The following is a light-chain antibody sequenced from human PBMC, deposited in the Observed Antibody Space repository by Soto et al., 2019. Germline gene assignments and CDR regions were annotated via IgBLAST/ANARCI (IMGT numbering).Light chain of an antibody. CDR2: QTS. Sequence: EIGFAPSPAPLSSFPRARGTLPRRASQYINTRLAWYQHRPGQAPRLLIYQTSIRAAGIPARFSASGTGTDFTLTISSLQSEDFAVYYCQQYNDWPRTFGQGTKVDIK. CDR3: QQYNDWPRT. V-gene: IGKV3D-15*01. CDR1: QYINTR. J-gene: IGKJ1*01.